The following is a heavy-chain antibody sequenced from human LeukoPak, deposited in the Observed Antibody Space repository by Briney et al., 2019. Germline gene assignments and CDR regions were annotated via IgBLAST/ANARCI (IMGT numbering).Heavy chain of an antibody. J-gene: IGHJ5*02. CDR2: IYPGDSDT. CDR3: ARFSVGATFVFDP. D-gene: IGHD1-26*01. V-gene: IGHV5-51*07. Sequence: ASLKISCKGSGYSFTTYWIGWVHQMPGKGLEWMGIIYPGDSDTRYGPSFQGQVTISADKSISTAYLQWSSLKASDTAMYYCARFSVGATFVFDPWGQGTLVTVSS. CDR1: GYSFTTYW.